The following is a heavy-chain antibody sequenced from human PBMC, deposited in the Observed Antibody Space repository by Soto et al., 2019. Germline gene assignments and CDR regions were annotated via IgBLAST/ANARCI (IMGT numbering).Heavy chain of an antibody. Sequence: QVQLVQSGATQEKPGASVKVSCEAFGYSFDSYAYSWVRQAPGQGLEWMGRIGSGDTNYAQKLQGRVTMTTDTSTNTAYMELRSLRADDTALYYCARETDPYGFDLWGQGTMVTVSS. V-gene: IGHV1-18*01. CDR3: ARETDPYGFDL. J-gene: IGHJ3*01. D-gene: IGHD1-1*01. CDR1: GYSFDSYA. CDR2: IGSGDT.